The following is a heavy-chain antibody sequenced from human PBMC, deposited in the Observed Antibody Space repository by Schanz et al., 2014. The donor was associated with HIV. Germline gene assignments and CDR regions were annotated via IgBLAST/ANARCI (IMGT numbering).Heavy chain of an antibody. Sequence: QVQLVQSGAEVKKPGASVKVSCKASGYTFTTYDINWVRQATGQGLEWMGWMNPNSGNAGYAQKFQGRVTMTRTTSISTAYMELSSLRYDDTAVYYCAREPSFSGLDVWGQGTTVIVSS. CDR1: GYTFTTYD. D-gene: IGHD6-6*01. J-gene: IGHJ6*02. V-gene: IGHV1-8*01. CDR2: MNPNSGNA. CDR3: AREPSFSGLDV.